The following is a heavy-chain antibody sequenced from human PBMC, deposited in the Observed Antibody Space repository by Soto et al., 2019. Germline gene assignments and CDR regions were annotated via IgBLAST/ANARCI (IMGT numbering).Heavy chain of an antibody. CDR2: ISYDESNK. CDR3: AKGSGYFDY. CDR1: GFTFSSYG. D-gene: IGHD3-10*01. V-gene: IGHV3-30*18. Sequence: PGGSLRLSCAASGFTFSSYGMHWVRQAPGKGLEWVAHISYDESNKYYADCVKGRFTISRDNSKNTLYLQMNSLRVEDTAVYYCAKGSGYFDYWGQGTLVTVSS. J-gene: IGHJ4*02.